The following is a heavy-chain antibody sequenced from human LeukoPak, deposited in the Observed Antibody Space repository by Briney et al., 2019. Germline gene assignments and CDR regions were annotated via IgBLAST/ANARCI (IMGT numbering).Heavy chain of an antibody. J-gene: IGHJ4*02. V-gene: IGHV3-23*01. CDR3: AKHIDGYNNFDS. Sequence: GGSLRLSCAASGFTLSSYAMSWVRQAPGKGLEWFSVIGGSGGGTYYADSVKGRFTISRDDSKNTLYLQMNSLRAEDTAVYYCAKHIDGYNNFDSWGQGTRVTVSS. CDR2: IGGSGGGT. D-gene: IGHD5-24*01. CDR1: GFTLSSYA.